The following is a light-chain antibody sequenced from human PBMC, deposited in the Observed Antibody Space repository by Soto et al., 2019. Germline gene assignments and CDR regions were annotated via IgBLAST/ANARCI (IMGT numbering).Light chain of an antibody. CDR3: QQRSECLA. CDR2: GAS. Sequence: EIVMTQSPATLSVSPGERATLSCRASQSVSSNLAWYQQKPGQAPRLLLYGASTRATGIPARFSGSGSGTEFTLTISSLQSEDFAVYYCQQRSECLAFGGGTKVEIK. CDR1: QSVSSN. J-gene: IGKJ4*01. V-gene: IGKV3-15*01.